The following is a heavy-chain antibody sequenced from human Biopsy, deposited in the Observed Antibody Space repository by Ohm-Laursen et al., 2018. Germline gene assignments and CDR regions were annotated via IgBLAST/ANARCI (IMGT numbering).Heavy chain of an antibody. CDR3: ARSRGSSGIATIYYYGMDV. CDR2: ISSSSDNI. J-gene: IGHJ6*02. CDR1: GFTLSSYS. Sequence: SLRLSCAASGFTLSSYSMNWVRQTPGKGLEWVSTISSSSDNIYYVDSVKGRFTISRDNAKNSLYLQTNSLRAEDTAVYYCARSRGSSGIATIYYYGMDVWGQGTTVTVSS. D-gene: IGHD3-10*01. V-gene: IGHV3-21*01.